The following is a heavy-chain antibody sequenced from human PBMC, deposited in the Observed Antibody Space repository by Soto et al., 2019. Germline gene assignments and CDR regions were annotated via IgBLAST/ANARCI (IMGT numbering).Heavy chain of an antibody. CDR1: GYDFNTNW. Sequence: ESLKISCRGSGYDFNTNWFGWVRQMPGKGLEWMGIIYPGDSDTRYSPSFQGQVTLSADKSISTAYLQWSSLKASDTAMYYCASKNYYDSSGYYWGQGTLVTVSS. D-gene: IGHD3-22*01. CDR3: ASKNYYDSSGYY. V-gene: IGHV5-51*01. J-gene: IGHJ4*02. CDR2: IYPGDSDT.